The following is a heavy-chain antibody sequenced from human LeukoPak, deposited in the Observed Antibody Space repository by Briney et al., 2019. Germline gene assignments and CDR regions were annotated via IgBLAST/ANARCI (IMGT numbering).Heavy chain of an antibody. J-gene: IGHJ4*02. CDR1: GGTFNRYA. CDR3: ARDSLAGGYGYYFDY. Sequence: GASVKASWKGSGGTFNRYAISRVRQAPGQGLEWMGGIIPIFGTANYAQKFQGTVTITADKSTSKAYMELRSLRSEDTAVYYCARDSLAGGYGYYFDYWGQGTLVTVSS. V-gene: IGHV1-69*06. D-gene: IGHD6-19*01. CDR2: IIPIFGTA.